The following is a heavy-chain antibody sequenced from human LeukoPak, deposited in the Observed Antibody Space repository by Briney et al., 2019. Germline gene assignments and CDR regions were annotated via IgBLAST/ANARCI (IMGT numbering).Heavy chain of an antibody. V-gene: IGHV3-23*01. CDR2: VSSSGSYT. Sequence: GGSLRLSCVASGFSLSNYIMSWVRQAPGKGLEWVSAVSSSGSYTYYADSVKGRFTISRDNSKNTVYLEVNSLRAEDTAVYYCAKHRGSSGADARPAEYWGQGTLVTVSS. CDR3: AKHRGSSGADARPAEY. J-gene: IGHJ4*02. CDR1: GFSLSNYI. D-gene: IGHD5-12*01.